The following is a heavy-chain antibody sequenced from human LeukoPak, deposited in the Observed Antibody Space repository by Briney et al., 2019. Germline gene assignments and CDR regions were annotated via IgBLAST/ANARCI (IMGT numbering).Heavy chain of an antibody. V-gene: IGHV4-39*01. CDR2: IYYSGST. CDR1: GGSISSSSYY. Sequence: PSETLSLTCTVSGGSISSSSYYWGWIRQPPGKGLEWIGNIYYSGSTYYNPSLKSRVTISVDTSKNQFSLKLSSVTAADTAVYYCARLELRYFDWGYWGQGTLVTVSS. CDR3: ARLELRYFDWGY. D-gene: IGHD3-9*01. J-gene: IGHJ4*02.